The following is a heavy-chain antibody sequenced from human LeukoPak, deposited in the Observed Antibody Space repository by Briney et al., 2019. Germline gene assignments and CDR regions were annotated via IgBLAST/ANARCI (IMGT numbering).Heavy chain of an antibody. CDR1: GFTVSSNY. D-gene: IGHD3-22*01. Sequence: GGSLRLSCAASGFTVSSNYMSWVRQAPGKGLEWVSSFYRGISTYYADSVKGRFTTSRDHSKNTVYLQMDSLRPEDTAVYYCARYYDSSGYTQGAFDIWGQGTVVTVS. CDR2: FYRGIST. V-gene: IGHV3-66*02. J-gene: IGHJ3*02. CDR3: ARYYDSSGYTQGAFDI.